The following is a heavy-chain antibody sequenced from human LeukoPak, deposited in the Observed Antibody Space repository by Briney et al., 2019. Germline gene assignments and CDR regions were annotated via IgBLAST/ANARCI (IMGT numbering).Heavy chain of an antibody. CDR1: GFTFSSYG. V-gene: IGHV3-30*02. D-gene: IGHD4-23*01. CDR2: TQYDGSNK. CDR3: ARALASYGGLPTLDY. Sequence: SGGSLRLSCAASGFTFSSYGMHWVRQAPGKGLEWVAFTQYDGSNKYYADSVKGRFTISRDNSKNTLYLQMNSLRAEDTAVYYCARALASYGGLPTLDYWGQGTLVTVSS. J-gene: IGHJ4*02.